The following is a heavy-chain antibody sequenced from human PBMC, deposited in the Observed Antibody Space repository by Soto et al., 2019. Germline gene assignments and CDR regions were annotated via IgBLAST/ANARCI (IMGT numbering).Heavy chain of an antibody. CDR2: IFYSGRT. Sequence: QLQLQESGPGLVKPSETLSLTCTVSGGSISTSPSYWAWIRQSPGKGLEWIGHIFYSGRTTYSPSLRSRVSISADTSKNQFSLKLSSVTAADAAVYFCVGFRSNTIFTYWGQGTLVTVSS. J-gene: IGHJ4*02. D-gene: IGHD3-9*01. CDR3: VGFRSNTIFTY. CDR1: GGSISTSPSY. V-gene: IGHV4-39*01.